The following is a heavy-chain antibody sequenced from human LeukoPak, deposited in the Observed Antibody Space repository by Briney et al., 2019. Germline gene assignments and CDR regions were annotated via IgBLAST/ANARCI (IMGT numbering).Heavy chain of an antibody. V-gene: IGHV4-38-2*02. CDR3: ARSYYYGSGSPPSTQTFDI. Sequence: SETLSLTCTVSGYSISSGYYWGWIRQPPGKGLEWIGSIYHSGSTYYNPSLKSRVTISVDTSKNQFSLKLSSVTAADTAVYYCARSYYYGSGSPPSTQTFDIWGQGTMVTVSS. D-gene: IGHD3-10*01. J-gene: IGHJ3*02. CDR1: GYSISSGYY. CDR2: IYHSGST.